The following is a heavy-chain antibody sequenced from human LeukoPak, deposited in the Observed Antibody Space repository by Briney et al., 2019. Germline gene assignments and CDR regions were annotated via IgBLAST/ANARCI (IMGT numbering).Heavy chain of an antibody. J-gene: IGHJ4*02. CDR1: GFTFSNAW. Sequence: GGSLRLSCAASGFTFSNAWMSWVRQAPGKGLVWVSRINSDGSSTSYADSVKGRFTISRDNAKNTLYLQMNSLRAEDTAVYYCARAVGYSSGWYDYWGQGTLVTVSS. V-gene: IGHV3-74*01. D-gene: IGHD6-19*01. CDR2: INSDGSST. CDR3: ARAVGYSSGWYDY.